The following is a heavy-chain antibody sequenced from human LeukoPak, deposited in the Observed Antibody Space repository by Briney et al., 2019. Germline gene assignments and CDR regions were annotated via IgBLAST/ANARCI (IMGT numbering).Heavy chain of an antibody. CDR3: ARETLINVDAFDI. CDR2: INSDGSST. V-gene: IGHV3-74*01. D-gene: IGHD3-16*01. J-gene: IGHJ3*02. Sequence: PGGSLRLSCAASGFTFSSHAMSWVRQAPGKGLVWVSRINSDGSSTGYADSVKGRFTISRDNAKNTLYLQMNSLRAEDTAVYYCARETLINVDAFDIWGQGTMVTVSS. CDR1: GFTFSSHA.